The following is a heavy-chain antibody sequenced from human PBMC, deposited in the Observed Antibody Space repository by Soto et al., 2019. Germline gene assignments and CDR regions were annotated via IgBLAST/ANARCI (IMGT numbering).Heavy chain of an antibody. J-gene: IGHJ4*02. CDR2: ISDTSSHI. Sequence: SGGSLRLSCAASGFTFDDYAMHWVRQVPGKGLEWVSSISDTSSHIYYSDPVEGRFTVSRDNAKNSLYLQVNSLRAEDTAVYYCARVRSGGSGYFDYWGQGTLVTVSS. CDR3: ARVRSGGSGYFDY. D-gene: IGHD2-15*01. CDR1: GFTFDDYA. V-gene: IGHV3-21*01.